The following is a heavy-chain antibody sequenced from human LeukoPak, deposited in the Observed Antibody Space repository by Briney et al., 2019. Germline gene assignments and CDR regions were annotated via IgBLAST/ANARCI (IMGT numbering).Heavy chain of an antibody. D-gene: IGHD4-23*01. J-gene: IGHJ4*02. CDR3: ASFYGGGFDY. V-gene: IGHV3-23*01. Sequence: SGGSLRLSCAASGFTFSLYAMNWVRQAPGKGLEWVSAISGSGGSTYYADSVKGRFTISRDNAKNSLYLQMNSLRAEDTAVYYCASFYGGGFDYWGQGTLVTVSS. CDR1: GFTFSLYA. CDR2: ISGSGGST.